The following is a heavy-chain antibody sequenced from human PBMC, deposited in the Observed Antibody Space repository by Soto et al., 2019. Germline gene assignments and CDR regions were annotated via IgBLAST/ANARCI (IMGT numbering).Heavy chain of an antibody. CDR2: IYWDDDK. CDR3: ARGWWTTYYSPGFDY. Sequence: QITLKESGPTLVKPTQTLTLTCTFSGFSLSSNGVGVGWIRQPPGKALEWLALIYWDDDKRYSPSLKSRLTITKDTSKNQVVLTLTKLDTVDTATYYCARGWWTTYYSPGFDYWGQGTLVTVSS. CDR1: GFSLSSNGVG. J-gene: IGHJ4*02. D-gene: IGHD3-10*01. V-gene: IGHV2-5*02.